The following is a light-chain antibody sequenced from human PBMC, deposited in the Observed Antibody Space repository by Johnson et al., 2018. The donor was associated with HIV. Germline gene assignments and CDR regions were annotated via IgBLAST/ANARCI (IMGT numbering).Light chain of an antibody. CDR1: SSNIGNNY. CDR3: GTWDSSLSAYV. CDR2: DNN. J-gene: IGLJ1*01. V-gene: IGLV1-51*01. Sequence: HSVLTQPPSVSAAPGQKVTISCSGSSSNIGNNYVSWYQQLPGTAPKLLIYDNNKRPSGIPDLFSGSKSGTSATLGITGLPTGDEADYYCGTWDSSLSAYVFGTGTKVTVL.